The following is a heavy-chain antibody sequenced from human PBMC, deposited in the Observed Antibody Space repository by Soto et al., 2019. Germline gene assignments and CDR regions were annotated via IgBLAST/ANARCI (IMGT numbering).Heavy chain of an antibody. CDR2: ISWSGDST. D-gene: IGHD2-15*01. CDR3: AKIGGRFDFDW. Sequence: GGSLRLSCAASGFTFHDYAMHWVRQAPGKGLEWVSGISWSGDSTGYADSVKGRFTISRDNAKNSLYLQMNSLRADDAALYYCAKIGGRFDFDWWGLGTPVTVSS. CDR1: GFTFHDYA. J-gene: IGHJ4*02. V-gene: IGHV3-9*01.